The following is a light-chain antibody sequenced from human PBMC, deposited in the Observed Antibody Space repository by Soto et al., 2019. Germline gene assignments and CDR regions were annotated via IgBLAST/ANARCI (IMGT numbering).Light chain of an antibody. CDR1: SSDVGSYDL. CDR2: EVT. Sequence: QSALTQPASVSGSPGQSITISCTGTSSDVGSYDLVSWYQQHPGEGPKLLIYEVTERPSGVSIRFSGSKSDYTASLTISGXQAXDEADYYCSSYAGRGVGVFGGGTKLTVL. J-gene: IGLJ2*01. V-gene: IGLV2-23*02. CDR3: SSYAGRGVGV.